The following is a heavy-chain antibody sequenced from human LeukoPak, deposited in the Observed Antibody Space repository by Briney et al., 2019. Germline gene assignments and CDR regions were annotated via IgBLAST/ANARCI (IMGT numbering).Heavy chain of an antibody. CDR1: GGPISSGSYS. Sequence: PSETLSLTCTVSGGPISSGSYSWTWIRQPAGKGLEWIGRIYTSGSTNYNPSLKSRVTMSVDTSKNQFSLKLSSVTAADTAVYYCARRAGGGSSWVDIWSQGTMVTVSS. D-gene: IGHD6-13*01. CDR2: IYTSGST. CDR3: ARRAGGGSSWVDI. V-gene: IGHV4-61*02. J-gene: IGHJ3*02.